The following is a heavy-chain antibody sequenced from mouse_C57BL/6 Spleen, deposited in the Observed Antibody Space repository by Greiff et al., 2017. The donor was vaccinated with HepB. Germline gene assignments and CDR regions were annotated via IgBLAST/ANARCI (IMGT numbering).Heavy chain of an antibody. J-gene: IGHJ1*03. D-gene: IGHD4-1*01. Sequence: EVQLQQSGPELVKPGASVKISCKASGYTFTDYYMNWVKQSHGKSLEWIGDINPNNGGTSYNQKFKGKATLTVDKSSSTAYMELRSLTSEDSAVYYCARNPNWDGGYFDVWGTGTTVTVSS. CDR2: INPNNGGT. CDR1: GYTFTDYY. CDR3: ARNPNWDGGYFDV. V-gene: IGHV1-26*01.